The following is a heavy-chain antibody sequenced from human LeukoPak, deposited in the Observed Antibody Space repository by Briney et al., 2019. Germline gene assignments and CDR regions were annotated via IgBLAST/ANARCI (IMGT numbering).Heavy chain of an antibody. Sequence: GGSLRLSCAASGFTVSSNYMGWVRQAPGKGLEWVSSISSSSSYIYYADSVKGRFTISRDNAKNSLYLQMNSLRAEDTAVYYCARGDYDILTSPQNWGQGTLVTVSS. J-gene: IGHJ4*02. V-gene: IGHV3-21*01. CDR2: ISSSSSYI. CDR1: GFTVSSNY. CDR3: ARGDYDILTSPQN. D-gene: IGHD3-9*01.